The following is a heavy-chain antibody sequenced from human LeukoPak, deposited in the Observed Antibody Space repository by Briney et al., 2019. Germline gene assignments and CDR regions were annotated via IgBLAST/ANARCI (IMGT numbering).Heavy chain of an antibody. V-gene: IGHV4-59*12. CDR3: ARGPTKTKRVASLDY. CDR2: IYYSGST. CDR1: GGSISSYY. J-gene: IGHJ4*02. D-gene: IGHD2-15*01. Sequence: SETLSLTCTVSGGSISSYYWSWIRQPPGKGLEWIGYIYYSGSTNYNPSLKSRVTISVDTSKNQFSLKLSSVTAADTAVYYCARGPTKTKRVASLDYWGQGTLVTVSS.